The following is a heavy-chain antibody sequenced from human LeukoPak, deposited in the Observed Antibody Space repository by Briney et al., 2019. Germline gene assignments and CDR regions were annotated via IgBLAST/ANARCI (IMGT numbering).Heavy chain of an antibody. J-gene: IGHJ4*02. Sequence: AGGSLRLSCAASGFTFSSSWMSWVRQAPGKGLEWVANINEDGSAKYYVDSVKGRFTISGDNAKRSLDLQVNSLRAEDTAVYYCTRSRRDGNDYWGQGTLVTVSS. CDR2: INEDGSAK. CDR1: GFTFSSSW. D-gene: IGHD5-24*01. V-gene: IGHV3-7*01. CDR3: TRSRRDGNDY.